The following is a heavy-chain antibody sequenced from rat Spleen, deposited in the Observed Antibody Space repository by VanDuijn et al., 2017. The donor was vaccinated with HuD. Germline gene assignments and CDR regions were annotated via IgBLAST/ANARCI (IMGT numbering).Heavy chain of an antibody. V-gene: IGHV5-7*01. CDR1: GFTFSDYN. CDR3: ARQRTLYYFDY. J-gene: IGHJ2*01. Sequence: EVQLVESGGGLVQPERSLKLSCAASGFTFSDYNMAWVRQAPKKGLEWVATISYDGSSTYYRGSVKGRFTISRDNAKNSLYLQMDSLRSEDTATYYCARQRTLYYFDYWGQGVMVPVSS. CDR2: ISYDGSST. D-gene: IGHD3-1*01.